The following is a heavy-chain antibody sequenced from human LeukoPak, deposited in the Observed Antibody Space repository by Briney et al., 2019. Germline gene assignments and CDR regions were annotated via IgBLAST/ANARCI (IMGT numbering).Heavy chain of an antibody. CDR3: AVQSGYSSSWSHR. Sequence: GGSLRLSCAASVFTFSSYSMNWVRQAPGKGLEWVSSISSSSSYIYYADSVKGRFTISRDNAKNSLYLQMNSLRAEDTAVYYCAVQSGYSSSWSHRWGQGTLVTVSS. CDR2: ISSSSSYI. V-gene: IGHV3-21*01. CDR1: VFTFSSYS. J-gene: IGHJ4*02. D-gene: IGHD6-13*01.